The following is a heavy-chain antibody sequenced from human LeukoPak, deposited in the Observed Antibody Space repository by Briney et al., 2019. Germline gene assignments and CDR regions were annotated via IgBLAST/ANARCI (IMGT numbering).Heavy chain of an antibody. CDR2: ISSGGSP. Sequence: GGSLRISCAASGFTFYTYAMAWARQAPGKGLEWVSSISSGGSPIYSDSLKGRLTVSRDNAKNTLYLQMDNLRAEDTAIYYCARQLGYCTTGTCYFDSWGQGTQVAVSA. J-gene: IGHJ4*02. D-gene: IGHD2-8*01. CDR1: GFTFYTYA. CDR3: ARQLGYCTTGTCYFDS. V-gene: IGHV3-23*01.